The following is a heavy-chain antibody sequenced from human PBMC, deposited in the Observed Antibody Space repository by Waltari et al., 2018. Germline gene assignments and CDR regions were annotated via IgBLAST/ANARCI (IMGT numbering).Heavy chain of an antibody. CDR2: IGTSSITI. D-gene: IGHD1-26*01. J-gene: IGHJ4*02. Sequence: EVQLVESGGGLVEPGGSLRLSCAASGFTFSSYSMSWVRQAPGKGLEWVSFIGTSSITILSADSVKGRFTISRDNAKNSLYLQMDSLRVEDTAVYYCARGPLVIPKYYFDFWGQGSLVTVSS. V-gene: IGHV3-48*04. CDR3: ARGPLVIPKYYFDF. CDR1: GFTFSSYS.